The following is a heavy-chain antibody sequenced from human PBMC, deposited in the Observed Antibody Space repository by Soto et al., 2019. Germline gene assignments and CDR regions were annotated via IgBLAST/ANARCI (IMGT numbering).Heavy chain of an antibody. J-gene: IGHJ5*02. V-gene: IGHV3-33*01. CDR2: IWPDGNIE. CDR3: PRAGIVATTQLGWFDP. Sequence: QVQLVESGGGVVQPGRSLRLSCSASGFKFSNYGFHWVRQAPGKGLEWVAAIWPDGNIEHYLDAVKGRFTISRDNSNNTLSLQMNSLSPDDKAIYYCPRAGIVATTQLGWFDPCGQGTLVIVSS. D-gene: IGHD1-26*01. CDR1: GFKFSNYG.